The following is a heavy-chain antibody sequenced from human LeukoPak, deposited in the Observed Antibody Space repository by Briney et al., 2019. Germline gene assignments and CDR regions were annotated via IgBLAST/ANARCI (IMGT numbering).Heavy chain of an antibody. CDR1: GYAISSGYY. CDR2: IFHSGST. Sequence: SETLSLTCAVAGYAISSGYYWVWIRQPPRKGLAWIGSIFHSGSTYYNPSLQSRVTISLDTSKNHFSLKLSSVTAADTALYYCARGDYYSNGWPFDYWGQGTLVTVSS. D-gene: IGHD6-19*01. CDR3: ARGDYYSNGWPFDY. V-gene: IGHV4-38-2*01. J-gene: IGHJ4*02.